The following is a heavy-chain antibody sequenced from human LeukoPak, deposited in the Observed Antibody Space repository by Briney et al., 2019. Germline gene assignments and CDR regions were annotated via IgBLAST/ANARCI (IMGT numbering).Heavy chain of an antibody. CDR2: IIPIFGTA. J-gene: IGHJ2*01. CDR1: GGTFSSYA. D-gene: IGHD5-12*01. V-gene: IGHV1-69*05. CDR3: ARSMWIYRYFDL. Sequence: SVKVSCKASGGTFSSYAISWVRQAPGQGLEWMGGIIPIFGTANYAQKFQGRVTITTDESTSTAYMELSSLRSEDTAVYYCARSMWIYRYFDLWGRGTLVTVSS.